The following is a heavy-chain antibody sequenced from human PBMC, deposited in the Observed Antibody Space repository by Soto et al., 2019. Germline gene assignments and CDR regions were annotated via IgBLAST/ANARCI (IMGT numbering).Heavy chain of an antibody. D-gene: IGHD3-16*02. CDR2: VDPATGAS. J-gene: IGHJ1*01. V-gene: IGHV1-46*01. Sequence: QVQLVQSVAEVKSPGTSVKVSCQTSGYTFADYSIHWVRQAPGQGLEYKGKVDPATGASDATQKIQGRVSLTSDASTATVYMELNNLRSEDTAIYYCTRLSRVTFIVNWGQGTLVTVSS. CDR1: GYTFADYS. CDR3: TRLSRVTFIVN.